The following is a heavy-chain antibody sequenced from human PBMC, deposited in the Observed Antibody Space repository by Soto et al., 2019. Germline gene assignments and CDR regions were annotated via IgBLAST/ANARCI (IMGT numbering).Heavy chain of an antibody. V-gene: IGHV3-21*01. J-gene: IGHJ5*02. D-gene: IGHD3-16*01. CDR3: ARDLHDYVSFRFDP. CDR2: ISRSSSYI. CDR1: GFTFSTYS. Sequence: GGSLRLSCAASGFTFSTYSMNWVRQAPGKGLEWVSSISRSSSYIYYADSVKGRFTISRDNAKNSLYLQMNSLRAEDTAVYYCARDLHDYVSFRFDPWGQGTLVTVSS.